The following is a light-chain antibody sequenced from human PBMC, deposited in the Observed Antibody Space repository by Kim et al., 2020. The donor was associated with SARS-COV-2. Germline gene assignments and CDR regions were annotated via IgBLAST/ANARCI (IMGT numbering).Light chain of an antibody. CDR2: DAS. CDR1: QSVSSN. J-gene: IGKJ4*01. Sequence: EIVLTQSPATLSLSPGERATLSCRASQSVSSNLAWYQQKPGQAPRLLIYDASNRATGIPARFSGSGSGTDFTLTISSLEPEDFAVYYCQQSSNWPRTFGGGTKVDIK. V-gene: IGKV3-11*01. CDR3: QQSSNWPRT.